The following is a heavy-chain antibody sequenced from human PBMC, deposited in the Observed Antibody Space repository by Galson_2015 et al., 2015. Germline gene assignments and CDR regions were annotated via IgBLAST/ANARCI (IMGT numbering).Heavy chain of an antibody. Sequence: SLRLSCAASGFTFSSYTMNWVRQAPGKGLEWVSYISGSGSTIYYADSVKGRFTISRDNAKNSLYLQMNSLRDEDTAVYYCARERHSGNYYWSDYWGQGTLVTVSS. J-gene: IGHJ4*02. CDR2: ISGSGSTI. D-gene: IGHD1-26*01. V-gene: IGHV3-48*02. CDR1: GFTFSSYT. CDR3: ARERHSGNYYWSDY.